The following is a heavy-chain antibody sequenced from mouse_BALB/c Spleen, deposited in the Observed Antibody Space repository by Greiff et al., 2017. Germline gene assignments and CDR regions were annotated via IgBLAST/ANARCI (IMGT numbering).Heavy chain of an antibody. V-gene: IGHV2-9*02. D-gene: IGHD2-13*01. CDR1: GFSLTSYG. CDR2: IWAGGST. Sequence: VKLVESGPGLVAPSQSLSITCTVSGFSLTSYGVHWVRQPPGKGLEWLGVIWAGGSTNYNSALMSRLSISKDNSKSQVFLKMNSLQTDDTAMYYCARPTFDCERWFAYWGQGTLVTVSA. J-gene: IGHJ3*01. CDR3: ARPTFDCERWFAY.